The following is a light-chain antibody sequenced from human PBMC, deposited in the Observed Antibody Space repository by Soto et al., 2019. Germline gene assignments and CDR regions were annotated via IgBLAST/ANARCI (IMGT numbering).Light chain of an antibody. V-gene: IGKV1-9*01. J-gene: IGKJ2*01. CDR2: APS. CDR1: QDISSY. CDR3: QQQASYPRT. Sequence: IQLTQSPSFLSSSVGDRVTITSRACQDISSYLAWYQQKPGKAPKLLIYAPSTLQSWVPSRFSGIRSGTEFPLSNSSLQPEDFSTDHCQQQASYPRTFGHGAKLDFK.